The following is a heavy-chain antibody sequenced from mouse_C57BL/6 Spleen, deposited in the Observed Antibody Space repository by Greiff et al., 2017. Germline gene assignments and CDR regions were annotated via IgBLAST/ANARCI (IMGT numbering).Heavy chain of an antibody. Sequence: QVQLQQSDAELVKPGASVKISCKASGYAFSSSWMNWVKQRPGKGLEWIGRIYPGDGDTNYNGKFKGKATLTADKSSSTAYMQLSSLTSEDSAVYFCARGGDGSSFDYWGQGTTLTVSS. D-gene: IGHD1-1*01. V-gene: IGHV1-82*01. CDR3: ARGGDGSSFDY. CDR2: IYPGDGDT. J-gene: IGHJ2*01. CDR1: GYAFSSSW.